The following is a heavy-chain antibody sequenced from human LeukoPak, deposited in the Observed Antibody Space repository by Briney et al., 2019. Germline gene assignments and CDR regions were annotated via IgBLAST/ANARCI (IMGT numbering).Heavy chain of an antibody. CDR1: GFTFSSYS. V-gene: IGHV3-21*01. D-gene: IGHD3-22*01. CDR2: ISSSSSYI. Sequence: GGSLRLSCAASGFTFSSYSMNGVRQAPGKGLEWVSSISSSSSYIYYADSVKGRFTISRDNAKNSLYLQMNSLRAEDTAVYYCARDLELLTTGDYWGQGTLVTVSS. J-gene: IGHJ4*02. CDR3: ARDLELLTTGDY.